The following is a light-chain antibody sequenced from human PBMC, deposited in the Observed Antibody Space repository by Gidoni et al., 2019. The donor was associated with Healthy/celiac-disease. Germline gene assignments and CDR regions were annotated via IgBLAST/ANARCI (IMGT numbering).Light chain of an antibody. V-gene: IGKV1-8*01. CDR1: QAISSY. CDR3: QQYYSYPQT. CDR2: AAS. Sequence: AIRMTQSPSSFSASTGDRVTITWWASQAISSYLAWYQQKPGKATKLMNYAASTLQSGVPSRFSGSGSGTDFTLTISCLQSEDFATYCCQQYYSYPQTFGQGTKVEIK. J-gene: IGKJ1*01.